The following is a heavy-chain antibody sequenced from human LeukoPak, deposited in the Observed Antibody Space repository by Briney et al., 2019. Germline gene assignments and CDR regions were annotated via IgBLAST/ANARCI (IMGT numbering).Heavy chain of an antibody. Sequence: GASVKVSCKASGYAFTCYYMHWVPQAPGQGLEWMGWINPNSGGTNDAQKFQGRVTMTRDTSISTAYMELSRLRSDDTAVYYCARMDIVVVPAAHRDYWGQGTLVTVSS. CDR1: GYAFTCYY. CDR2: INPNSGGT. V-gene: IGHV1-2*02. J-gene: IGHJ4*02. D-gene: IGHD2-2*03. CDR3: ARMDIVVVPAAHRDY.